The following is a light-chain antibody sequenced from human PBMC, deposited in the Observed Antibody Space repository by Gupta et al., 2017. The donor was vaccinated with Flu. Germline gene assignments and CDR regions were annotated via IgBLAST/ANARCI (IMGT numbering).Light chain of an antibody. J-gene: IGLJ3*02. CDR1: SSNIGSNT. Sequence: QSVLTQPPSPSATPGQRVTISCSGSSSNIGSNTVNWYQQLPGTAPKFLIFSSYQRPAGVPDRFSGSKSGTSASLAISGLQSEDEADYYCAAWDDSLNGWVFGGGTKLIRP. CDR3: AAWDDSLNGWV. CDR2: SSY. V-gene: IGLV1-44*01.